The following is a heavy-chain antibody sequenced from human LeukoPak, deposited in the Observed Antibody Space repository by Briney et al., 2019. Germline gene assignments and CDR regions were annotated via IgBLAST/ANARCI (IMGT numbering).Heavy chain of an antibody. CDR3: ARVFIGDGYNRIFDY. V-gene: IGHV4-61*08. CDR2: IYYSGST. CDR1: GGSISSGGYY. D-gene: IGHD5-24*01. Sequence: SETLSLTCTVSGGSISSGGYYWSWIRQPPGKGLEWIGYIYYSGSTNYNPSLKSRVTISVDTSKNQFSLKLSSVTAADTAVYYCARVFIGDGYNRIFDYWGQGTLVTVSS. J-gene: IGHJ4*02.